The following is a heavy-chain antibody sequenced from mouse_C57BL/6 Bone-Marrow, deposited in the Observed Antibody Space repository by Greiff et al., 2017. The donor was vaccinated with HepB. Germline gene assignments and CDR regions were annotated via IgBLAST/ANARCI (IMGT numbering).Heavy chain of an antibody. CDR2: ISSGSSTI. CDR3: AIWFGERYAMDY. J-gene: IGHJ4*01. CDR1: GFTFSDYG. Sequence: EVMLVESGGGLVKPGGSLKLSCAASGFTFSDYGLHWVRQAPEKGLEWVAYISSGSSTIYYADTVKGRFTISRDNAKNTLFLQMTSLRSEDTAMYYCAIWFGERYAMDYWGQGTSVTVSS. D-gene: IGHD2-2*01. V-gene: IGHV5-17*01.